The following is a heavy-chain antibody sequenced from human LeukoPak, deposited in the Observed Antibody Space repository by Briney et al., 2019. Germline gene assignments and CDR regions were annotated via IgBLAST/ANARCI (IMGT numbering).Heavy chain of an antibody. D-gene: IGHD3-22*01. CDR3: ARRRYYDATGYLD. Sequence: SETLSLTCTISGGSISSSSYYWDWIRQYPGKGLEWLGAIYYSGSTYYNASLKSRLFISVDTSNNQFSLRLSFVTAADTAVYYCARRRYYDATGYLDWGQGTLITVSS. V-gene: IGHV4-39*01. CDR2: IYYSGST. J-gene: IGHJ1*01. CDR1: GGSISSSSYY.